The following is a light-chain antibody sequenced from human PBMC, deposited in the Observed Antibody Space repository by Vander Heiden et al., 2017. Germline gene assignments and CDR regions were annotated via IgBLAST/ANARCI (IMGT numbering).Light chain of an antibody. Sequence: QSALTQPASGSGSPGQSITIPCAGTNSDIGGYNYVSWHQHHPDKALKLMIYDVNNRPSGVSDRFAGSKSGNTASLTIAGLQAEDEAEYYCSSYTSSSAVFGGGTKLTVL. V-gene: IGLV2-14*03. CDR1: NSDIGGYNY. CDR2: DVN. CDR3: SSYTSSSAV. J-gene: IGLJ2*01.